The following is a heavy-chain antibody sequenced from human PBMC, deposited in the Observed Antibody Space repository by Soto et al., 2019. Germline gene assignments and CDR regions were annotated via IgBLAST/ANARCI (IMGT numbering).Heavy chain of an antibody. CDR2: IYPGDSDT. D-gene: IGHD3-16*02. V-gene: IGHV5-51*01. CDR3: ARQDYDYVWGSYRYNAFDI. Sequence: PGESLKISCKGSGYSFTSYWIGWVRQMPGKGLEWMGIIYPGDSDTRYSPSFQGQVTISADKSISTAYLQWSSLKASDTAMYYCARQDYDYVWGSYRYNAFDIWGQGIMVTVSS. CDR1: GYSFTSYW. J-gene: IGHJ3*02.